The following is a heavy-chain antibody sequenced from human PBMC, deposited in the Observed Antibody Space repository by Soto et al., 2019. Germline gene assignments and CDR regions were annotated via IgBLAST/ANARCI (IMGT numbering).Heavy chain of an antibody. Sequence: PGESLKISCTGFGYTFTTFWISWVRQMPAKGLEWMGRVDPRDSSVNYNPSFQGRVTISVDKSISTAYLQWGSLKASDTAMYYCARLFCSTSTCDSWFDPWGQGTLVTVSS. CDR3: ARLFCSTSTCDSWFDP. CDR2: VDPRDSSV. CDR1: GYTFTTFW. V-gene: IGHV5-10-1*01. J-gene: IGHJ5*02. D-gene: IGHD2-2*01.